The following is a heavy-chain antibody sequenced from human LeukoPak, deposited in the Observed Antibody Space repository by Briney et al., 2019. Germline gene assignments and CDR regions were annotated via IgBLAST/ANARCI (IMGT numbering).Heavy chain of an antibody. CDR3: ARPRAVAGTHYGMDV. J-gene: IGHJ6*02. CDR2: IYPGDSDT. D-gene: IGHD6-19*01. CDR1: GYSFTSYW. Sequence: GESLKISCKGSGYSFTSYWIGWVRQMPGKGLEWMGIIYPGDSDTRYSPSFQGQVTISADKSISTAYLQWSSLKASDTAMYHCARPRAVAGTHYGMDVWGQGTTVTVSS. V-gene: IGHV5-51*01.